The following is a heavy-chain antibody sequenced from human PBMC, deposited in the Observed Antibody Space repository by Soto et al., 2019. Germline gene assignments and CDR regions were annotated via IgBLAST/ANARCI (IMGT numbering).Heavy chain of an antibody. J-gene: IGHJ6*02. D-gene: IGHD3-16*01. V-gene: IGHV4-59*01. CDR3: AIDQGRGLLKGSGMDV. CDR2: IYYSGET. Sequence: QVQLQESGPGLVKPSETLSLTCTVSGDSISRYYWSWIRLSPGKGLEWIGYIYYSGETNYQPSGKLRVPTPVATARTPFTLQLPSVAAADTAVHYSAIDQGRGLLKGSGMDVWGQGTTVTVSS. CDR1: GDSISRYY.